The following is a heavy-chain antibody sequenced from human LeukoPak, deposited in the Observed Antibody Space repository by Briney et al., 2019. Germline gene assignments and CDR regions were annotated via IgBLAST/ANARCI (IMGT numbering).Heavy chain of an antibody. J-gene: IGHJ5*02. D-gene: IGHD3-16*01. V-gene: IGHV4-59*01. CDR2: IYNSGNT. CDR3: AGESGSYLWRSWLNP. CDR1: DDSITMYY. Sequence: SETLSLTCSVSDDSITMYYWTWIRQAPGKGLEWIGNIYNSGNTNYNPSLKSRVTISVDTSKNQFSLKLNSVTAADTAVYYCAGESGSYLWRSWLNPWGQGTLVTVSS.